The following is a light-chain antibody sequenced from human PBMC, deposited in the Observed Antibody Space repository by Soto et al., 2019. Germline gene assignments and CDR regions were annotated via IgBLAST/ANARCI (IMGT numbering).Light chain of an antibody. V-gene: IGKV3-15*01. CDR3: QQYNNWPQT. CDR1: QSVRSN. Sequence: EIVMTQSPATLSMSPGERATLSCRASQSVRSNLAWYQQRPGQAPRLLIYGASTRATGIPARFSGSGSGTEFTLTISSLQSEDFAVYYCQQYNNWPQTFGQGTKVDI. CDR2: GAS. J-gene: IGKJ1*01.